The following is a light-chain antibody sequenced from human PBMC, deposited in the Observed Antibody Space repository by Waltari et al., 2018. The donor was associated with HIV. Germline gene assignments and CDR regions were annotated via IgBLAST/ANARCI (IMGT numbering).Light chain of an antibody. Sequence: QSALTQPASVSGSPGQSITLSCTGTSSDVGNYHYIYWYQQCPGKAPKLMIYDVTKRPSGVSNRFSGSKSGNTASLIISGLQAEDEADYYCCSYAGSSRNVFGTGTKVTVL. J-gene: IGLJ1*01. CDR1: SSDVGNYHY. V-gene: IGLV2-23*02. CDR3: CSYAGSSRNV. CDR2: DVT.